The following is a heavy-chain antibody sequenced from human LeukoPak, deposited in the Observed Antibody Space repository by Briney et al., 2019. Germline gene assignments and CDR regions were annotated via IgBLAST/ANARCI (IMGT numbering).Heavy chain of an antibody. Sequence: GGSLRLSCAASGLTLRPYWMHWVRQAPGKGLVWVSHISTDGTATTYADSVKGRFTISRDNAKSTLYLQMNSLRAEDTAVYYCVRDSNLSFDYWGQGSLVTVSS. V-gene: IGHV3-74*01. J-gene: IGHJ4*02. CDR1: GLTLRPYW. D-gene: IGHD1-14*01. CDR2: ISTDGTAT. CDR3: VRDSNLSFDY.